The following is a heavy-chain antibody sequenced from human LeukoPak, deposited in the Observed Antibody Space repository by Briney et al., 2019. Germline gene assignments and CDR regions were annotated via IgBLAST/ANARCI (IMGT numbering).Heavy chain of an antibody. CDR3: ARENLGGTNPNFDY. Sequence: ASVKVSCKASGGTFSSYAISWVRQAPGQGLEWMGIINPSGGSTSYAQKFQGRVTMTRDTSTSTVYMELSSLRSEDTAVYYCARENLGGTNPNFDYWGQGTLVTVSS. J-gene: IGHJ4*02. CDR1: GGTFSSYA. D-gene: IGHD4-23*01. V-gene: IGHV1-46*03. CDR2: INPSGGST.